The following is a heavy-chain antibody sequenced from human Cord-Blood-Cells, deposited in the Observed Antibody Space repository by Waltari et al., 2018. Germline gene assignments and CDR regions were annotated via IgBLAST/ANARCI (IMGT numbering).Heavy chain of an antibody. CDR2: IYHSGRT. J-gene: IGHJ3*02. CDR1: GYSISSGYY. D-gene: IGHD6-6*01. Sequence: QVQLQESGPGLVKPSETLSLTCTVSGYSISSGYYWGWIRQPPGKGLEWSGSIYHSGRTDDNPSLKSRVTISVDTSKNQFSRKLSSVTAADTAVYYCARDDSSSYAFDIWGQGTMVTVSS. CDR3: ARDDSSSYAFDI. V-gene: IGHV4-38-2*02.